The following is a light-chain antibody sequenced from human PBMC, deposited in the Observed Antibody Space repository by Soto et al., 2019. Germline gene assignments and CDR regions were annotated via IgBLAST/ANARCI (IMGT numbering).Light chain of an antibody. Sequence: VLTQTPLLSPVTLGQPASISCRSSRNLVASDGNAYLTWLHQRPGQPPRPLIYKVSQRLSGVPDRFSGSGAGTDFTLHISRVEAEDVGTYFCMQATQLRTFGQGTRLEIK. J-gene: IGKJ5*01. V-gene: IGKV2-24*01. CDR2: KVS. CDR3: MQATQLRT. CDR1: RNLVASDGNAY.